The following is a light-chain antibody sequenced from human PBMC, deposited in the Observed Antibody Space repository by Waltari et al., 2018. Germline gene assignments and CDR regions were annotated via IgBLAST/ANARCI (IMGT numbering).Light chain of an antibody. J-gene: IGLJ3*02. V-gene: IGLV1-44*01. CDR3: AAWDDSLNGRWV. CDR2: RSD. Sequence: QSVLTQPPSVSGTPGQRVTISCSGSASNIGNNLVNWYQQFPGKAPKLLIYRSDQLPSGAPDRFSGSKSGTSASLAISGLQSEDEADYYWAAWDDSLNGRWVFGGGTKVTVL. CDR1: ASNIGNNL.